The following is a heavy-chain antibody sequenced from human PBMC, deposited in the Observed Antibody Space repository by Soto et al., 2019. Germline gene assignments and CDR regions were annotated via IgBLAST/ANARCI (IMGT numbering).Heavy chain of an antibody. CDR1: GFTFSSYG. J-gene: IGHJ4*02. Sequence: GGSLRLSCAASGFTFSSYGMHWVRQAPGKGLEWVAVISYDGSNKYYADSVKGRFTISRDNSKNTLYLQMNSLRAEDTAVYYCAKDRSSFWAEYYLDYWGQGTLVTVSS. D-gene: IGHD3-3*01. CDR3: AKDRSSFWAEYYLDY. CDR2: ISYDGSNK. V-gene: IGHV3-30*18.